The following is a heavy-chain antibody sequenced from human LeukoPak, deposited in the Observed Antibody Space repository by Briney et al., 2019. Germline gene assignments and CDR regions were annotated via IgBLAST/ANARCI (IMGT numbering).Heavy chain of an antibody. CDR2: ISNDGGHK. V-gene: IGHV3-74*01. J-gene: IGHJ4*02. CDR3: ARVTGGYNLVDY. D-gene: IGHD5-24*01. Sequence: EGSLRLSCAASGFTFSSYWMHWVRQGPGKGLVWVSRISNDGGHKFYADSVKGRFAMSRDNAKNTLYLQMNSLRAEDTAVYYCARVTGGYNLVDYWGQGTLVTVSS. CDR1: GFTFSSYW.